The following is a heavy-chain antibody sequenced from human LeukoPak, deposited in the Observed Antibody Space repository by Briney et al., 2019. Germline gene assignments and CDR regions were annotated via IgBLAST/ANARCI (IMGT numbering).Heavy chain of an antibody. Sequence: GGSLRLSCAASGFTFNSYAMHWVRQAPGKGLEWVAVISYDGSNKYYADSVKGRFTISRDNSKNTLYLQMNSLRAEDTAVYYCARDHSSSSSYYFDYWGQGTLVTVSS. CDR3: ARDHSSSSSYYFDY. J-gene: IGHJ4*02. CDR1: GFTFNSYA. D-gene: IGHD6-6*01. CDR2: ISYDGSNK. V-gene: IGHV3-30-3*01.